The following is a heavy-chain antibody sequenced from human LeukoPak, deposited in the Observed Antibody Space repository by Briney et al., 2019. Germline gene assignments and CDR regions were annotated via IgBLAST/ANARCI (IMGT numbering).Heavy chain of an antibody. V-gene: IGHV3-30*02. J-gene: IGHJ4*02. CDR2: IRRDGSDR. Sequence: GGSLRLSCIPSGFTFRNYDMHWVRQAPGKGLEWVAFIRRDGSDRFHADSVKGRFTISRDNSRNTLYLQMDSLRAEDTAVYYCAKDRSGMAYLFDFGGQGTLVTVSP. CDR3: AKDRSGMAYLFDF. CDR1: GFTFRNYD. D-gene: IGHD2-2*02.